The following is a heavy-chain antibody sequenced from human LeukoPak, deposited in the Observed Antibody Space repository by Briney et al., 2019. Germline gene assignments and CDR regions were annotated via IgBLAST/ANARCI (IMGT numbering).Heavy chain of an antibody. D-gene: IGHD4-17*01. CDR2: ISGSGGST. V-gene: IGHV3-23*01. CDR3: AKDSGYGDYVSGSDAFDI. CDR1: GFTFSSYA. Sequence: GGSLRLSCAASGFTFSSYAMTWVRQAPGKGLEWVSVISGSGGSTYYADSVKGRFTISRDNSKNTLYLQMNSLRAEDTAVYYCAKDSGYGDYVSGSDAFDIWGQGTMVTVSS. J-gene: IGHJ3*02.